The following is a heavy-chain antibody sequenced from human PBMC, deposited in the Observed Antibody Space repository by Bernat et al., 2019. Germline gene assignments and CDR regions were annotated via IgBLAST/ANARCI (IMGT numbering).Heavy chain of an antibody. CDR1: GFTFSNYA. Sequence: QVQLVESGGGVVQPGRSLRLSCAASGFTFSNYAMHWVRQAPGKGLEWVAAISYDGSNKYYADSVKGRFTISRDNSKNTLYLQMNSLRAEDTAVYYCAKDDCSSTSCYEYAFDIWGQGTMVTVSS. D-gene: IGHD2-2*01. CDR2: ISYDGSNK. CDR3: AKDDCSSTSCYEYAFDI. J-gene: IGHJ3*02. V-gene: IGHV3-30*04.